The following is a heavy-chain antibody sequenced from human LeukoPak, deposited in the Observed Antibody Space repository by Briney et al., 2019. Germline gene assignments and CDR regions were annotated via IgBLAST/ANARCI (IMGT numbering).Heavy chain of an antibody. CDR3: ARVFPTQYYYDSSGCLDY. V-gene: IGHV3-53*01. Sequence: GGSLRLSCAAPGFTVSSNYMSWVRQAPGKGLEWVSVIYSGGSTYYADSVKGRFTISRDNSKNTLYLQMNSLRAEDTAVYYCARVFPTQYYYDSSGCLDYWGQGTLVTVSS. D-gene: IGHD3-22*01. CDR2: IYSGGST. J-gene: IGHJ4*02. CDR1: GFTVSSNY.